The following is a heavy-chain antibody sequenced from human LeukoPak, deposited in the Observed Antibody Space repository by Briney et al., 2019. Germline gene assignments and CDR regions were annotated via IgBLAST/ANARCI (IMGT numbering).Heavy chain of an antibody. Sequence: GGSLRLSCAASGFTFSSYAMSWVRQAPGKGLEWVSAISGSGGSTYYADSVKGRFTISRDNSKNTLYLLMNSLRAEDTAVYYCAKDGVYSSSWYDFDYWGQGTLVTVSS. CDR1: GFTFSSYA. V-gene: IGHV3-23*01. D-gene: IGHD6-13*01. CDR2: ISGSGGST. J-gene: IGHJ4*02. CDR3: AKDGVYSSSWYDFDY.